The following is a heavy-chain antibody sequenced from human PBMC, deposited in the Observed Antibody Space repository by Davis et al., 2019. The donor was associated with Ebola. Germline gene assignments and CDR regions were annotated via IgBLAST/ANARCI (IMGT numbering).Heavy chain of an antibody. CDR3: ARAQFPTTSDH. CDR1: GYTFTNYG. V-gene: IGHV1-18*04. J-gene: IGHJ4*02. Sequence: VKVSCKTSGYTFTNYGITWVRQAPGQGLEWMGWINPHNGNANYAQNVQGRVTMTTDTSTSTAYMEVGSLRSDDTAVYYCARAQFPTTSDHWGQGTLVTVSS. CDR2: INPHNGNA. D-gene: IGHD1-1*01.